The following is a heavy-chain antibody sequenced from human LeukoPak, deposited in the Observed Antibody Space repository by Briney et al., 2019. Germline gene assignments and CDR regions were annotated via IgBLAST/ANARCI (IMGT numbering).Heavy chain of an antibody. CDR3: ARDHYDILTGYYHYYYYMDV. V-gene: IGHV1-18*01. CDR2: ISAYNGNT. CDR1: GYTFTSYG. J-gene: IGHJ6*03. D-gene: IGHD3-9*01. Sequence: ASVKVSCKASGYTFTSYGISWVRQAPGQGLEWMGWISAYNGNTNYAQKLQGRVTMTTDTSTSTAYMELRSLRSDDTAVYYCARDHYDILTGYYHYYYYMDVWGKGTTVTISS.